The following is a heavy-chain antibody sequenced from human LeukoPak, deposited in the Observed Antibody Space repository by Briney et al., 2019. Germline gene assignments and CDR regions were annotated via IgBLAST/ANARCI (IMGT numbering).Heavy chain of an antibody. Sequence: PSETLSLTCAVYGGSFSGYYWSWIRQPPGKGLEWIGEINHSGSTNYNPSLKSRVTISVDTSKNQFSLKLSSVTAADTAVYYCARHSLPRRWVAVAGRGDWFDPWGQGTLVTVSS. CDR3: ARHSLPRRWVAVAGRGDWFDP. V-gene: IGHV4-34*01. D-gene: IGHD6-19*01. CDR2: INHSGST. CDR1: GGSFSGYY. J-gene: IGHJ5*02.